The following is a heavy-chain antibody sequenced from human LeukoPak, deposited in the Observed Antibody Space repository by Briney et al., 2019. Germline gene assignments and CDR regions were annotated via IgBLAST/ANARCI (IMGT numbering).Heavy chain of an antibody. CDR2: IYYSGST. CDR3: ARPKYYYDSSVAFDI. CDR1: GGSISSYY. J-gene: IGHJ3*02. D-gene: IGHD3-22*01. V-gene: IGHV4-59*01. Sequence: SETLSLTCTVSGGSISSYYWSWIRQPPGKGLEWIGYIYYSGSTNYNPSLKSRVTISVDTSKNQFSLKLSSVTAADTAVYYCARPKYYYDSSVAFDIWGQGTMVTVSS.